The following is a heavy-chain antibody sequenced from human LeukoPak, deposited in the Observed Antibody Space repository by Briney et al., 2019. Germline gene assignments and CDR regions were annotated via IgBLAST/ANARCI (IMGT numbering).Heavy chain of an antibody. Sequence: GGSLRLSCAASGFTFSSYWMSWVRQAPGKGLEWAANINEDGREKYHVDSVEGRFTVSRDNTKNSLFLQMDSLRTEDTAVYYCARAGDRGACDYCGQGILVTVSS. CDR1: GFTFSSYW. D-gene: IGHD3-10*01. CDR3: ARAGDRGACDY. V-gene: IGHV3-7*01. CDR2: INEDGREK. J-gene: IGHJ4*02.